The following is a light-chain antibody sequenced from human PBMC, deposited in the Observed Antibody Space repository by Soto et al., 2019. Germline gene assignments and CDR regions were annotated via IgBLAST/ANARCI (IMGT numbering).Light chain of an antibody. CDR3: QQSHSIPYT. V-gene: IGKV1-39*01. CDR1: QTISSY. CDR2: AAS. Sequence: DIQMTQSPSSLSASVGDRVTITCRASQTISSYLNWYQQKPGKAPKLLIYAASSLQIGVPSRFSGSGSGTDFTLTISRLQPEHFATYYCQQSHSIPYTFGQGPKLEIK. J-gene: IGKJ2*01.